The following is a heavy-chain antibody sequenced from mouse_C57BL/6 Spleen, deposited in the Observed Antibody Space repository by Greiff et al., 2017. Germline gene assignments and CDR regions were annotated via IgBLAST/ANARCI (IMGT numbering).Heavy chain of an antibody. V-gene: IGHV14-2*01. CDR3: ARSYGSSPDY. CDR1: GFNIKDYY. Sequence: VQLQQSGAELVKPGASVKLSCTASGFNIKDYYMHWVKQRTEQGLEWIGRIDPEDGETTSAPKFQGKATITADTSSNTAYLQLSSLTSEDTAVYYCARSYGSSPDYWGQGTTLTVSS. D-gene: IGHD1-1*01. CDR2: IDPEDGET. J-gene: IGHJ2*01.